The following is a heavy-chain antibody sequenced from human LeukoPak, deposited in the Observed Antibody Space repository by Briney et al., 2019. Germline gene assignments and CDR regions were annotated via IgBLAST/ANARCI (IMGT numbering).Heavy chain of an antibody. CDR2: IIPIFGTA. CDR3: ARTLYSGSYYSDY. V-gene: IGHV1-69*05. Sequence: SVKDSCKASGGTFSSYAISWVRQAPGQGLEWMGRIIPIFGTANYAQKFQGRVTITTDESTSTAYMELSSLPSEDTAVYYCARTLYSGSYYSDYWGQGTLVTVSS. J-gene: IGHJ4*02. CDR1: GGTFSSYA. D-gene: IGHD1-26*01.